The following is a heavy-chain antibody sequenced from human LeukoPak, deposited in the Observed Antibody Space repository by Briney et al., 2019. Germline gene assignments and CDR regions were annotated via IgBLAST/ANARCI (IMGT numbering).Heavy chain of an antibody. V-gene: IGHV1-2*02. J-gene: IGHJ4*02. CDR1: GYTFTGYY. CDR2: INPNSGGT. CDR3: ARLAYCGGDCYYPPSGGSGYFDY. D-gene: IGHD2-21*02. Sequence: GASVKVSCKASGYTFTGYYMHWVRQAPGQGLGWMGWINPNSGGTNYAQKFQGRGTMTRDTSISTAYMELSRLRSDDTAVYYCARLAYCGGDCYYPPSGGSGYFDYWGQGTLVTVSS.